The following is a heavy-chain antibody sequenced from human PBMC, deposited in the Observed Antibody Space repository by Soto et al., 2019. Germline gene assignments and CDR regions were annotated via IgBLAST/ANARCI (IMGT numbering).Heavy chain of an antibody. Sequence: EVQLVESGGGLVKPGGSLRLSCAASGFTFGDFGMNWVRQAPGKGLQWVSSISSASSYVYYADSVKGRFSISRDNADNSLFLQMNSLRVDDTAVYFCERESPTSTFLDSWGQGTLVTVSS. J-gene: IGHJ4*02. CDR3: ERESPTSTFLDS. CDR1: GFTFGDFG. D-gene: IGHD2-2*01. V-gene: IGHV3-21*01. CDR2: ISSASSYV.